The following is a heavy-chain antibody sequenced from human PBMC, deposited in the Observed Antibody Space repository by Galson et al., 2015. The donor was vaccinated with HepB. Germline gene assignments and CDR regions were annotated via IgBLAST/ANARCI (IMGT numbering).Heavy chain of an antibody. CDR3: ARASRYYYDSSGYYYDGAFDI. Sequence: SVKVSCKASGYTFTGYYMHWVRRAPGQGLEWMGWINPNSGGTNYAQKFQGWVTMTRDTSISTAYMELSRLRSDDTAVYYCARASRYYYDSSGYYYDGAFDIWGQGTMVTVSS. V-gene: IGHV1-2*04. D-gene: IGHD3-22*01. J-gene: IGHJ3*02. CDR1: GYTFTGYY. CDR2: INPNSGGT.